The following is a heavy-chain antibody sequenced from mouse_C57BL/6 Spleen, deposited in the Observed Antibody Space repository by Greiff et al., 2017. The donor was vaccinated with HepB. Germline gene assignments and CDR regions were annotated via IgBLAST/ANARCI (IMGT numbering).Heavy chain of an antibody. Sequence: DVKLVESGPGMVKPSQSLSLTCTVTGYSITSGYDWHWIRHFPGNKLEWMGYISYSGSTNYNPSLKSRISITHDTSKNHFFLKLNSVTTEDTATYYCARGGGYDGACFAYWGQGTLVTVSA. CDR3: ARGGGYDGACFAY. CDR1: GYSITSGYD. V-gene: IGHV3-1*01. CDR2: ISYSGST. D-gene: IGHD2-2*01. J-gene: IGHJ3*01.